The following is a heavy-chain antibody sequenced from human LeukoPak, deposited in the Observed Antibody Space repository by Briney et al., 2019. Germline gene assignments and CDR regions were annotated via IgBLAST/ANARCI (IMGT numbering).Heavy chain of an antibody. CDR1: GFRFRNYA. CDR2: ISYDGSEK. D-gene: IGHD1-20*01. V-gene: IGHV3-30*18. CDR3: AKDPYNWNLLDY. Sequence: GRSLRLSCEASGFRFRNYAMHWVRQASGKGLEWVALISYDGSEKYYADSVKGRFTISRDNSKNTLYLQMNSLRPDDTAVYYCAKDPYNWNLLDYWGQGTLVTVSS. J-gene: IGHJ4*02.